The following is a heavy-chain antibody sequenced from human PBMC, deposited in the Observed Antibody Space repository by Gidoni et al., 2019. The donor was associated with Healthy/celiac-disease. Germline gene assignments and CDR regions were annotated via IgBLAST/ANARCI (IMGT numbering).Heavy chain of an antibody. Sequence: EVQLLESGGGWVQPGGSLRLCCAASGFTCSSYAMSWVRQAPGKGLQCVSAISGSGGSTYYADSVEGRFTISRDNSKNTLYLQMNSLRAEDTAVYYCANGPPGNYWGQGTLVTVSS. CDR1: GFTCSSYA. CDR3: ANGPPGNY. J-gene: IGHJ4*02. CDR2: ISGSGGST. V-gene: IGHV3-23*01.